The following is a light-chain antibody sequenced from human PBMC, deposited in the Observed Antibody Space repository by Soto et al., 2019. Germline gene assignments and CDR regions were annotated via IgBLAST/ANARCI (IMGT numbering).Light chain of an antibody. V-gene: IGKV3-11*01. CDR1: QSVSSY. CDR2: DTS. Sequence: EIVLTQFPATLSLSPGERATLSCRASQSVSSYLAWHQQKPGQAPRLLIYDTSNRAAGIPARFSGSGSGTDFTLTISSLEPEDFAVYYCHQRTNWPLFTFGPGTKVDIK. J-gene: IGKJ3*01. CDR3: HQRTNWPLFT.